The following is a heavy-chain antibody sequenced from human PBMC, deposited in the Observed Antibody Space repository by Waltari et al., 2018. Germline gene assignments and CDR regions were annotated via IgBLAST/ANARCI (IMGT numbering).Heavy chain of an antibody. D-gene: IGHD3-16*01. CDR2: ILYDGSNK. J-gene: IGHJ3*02. CDR1: GFTFSSYA. CDR3: ARPLGGAFDI. V-gene: IGHV3-30*14. Sequence: QVQLVESGGGVVQPGRSLRLSCAASGFTFSSYAIHWVRQAPGKGLEWVAVILYDGSNKYYADSVKGRFTISRDNSKNTLYLQMNSLRAEDTAVYYCARPLGGAFDIWGQGTMVTVSS.